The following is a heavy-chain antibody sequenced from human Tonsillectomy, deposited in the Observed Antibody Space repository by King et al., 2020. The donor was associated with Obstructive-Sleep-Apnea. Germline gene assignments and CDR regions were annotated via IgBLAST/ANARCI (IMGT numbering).Heavy chain of an antibody. Sequence: QLQESGPGLVKPSETLSLTCTVSVGSISSYYWSWIRQPPGKGLEWIGYIYYSGSTNYNPSPKRRVTISVDTSKNQFSLKLSPVTAADTAVYYCARISYDAFDIWGQGTMVTVSS. CDR1: VGSISSYY. CDR2: IYYSGST. CDR3: ARISYDAFDI. J-gene: IGHJ3*02. V-gene: IGHV4-59*01.